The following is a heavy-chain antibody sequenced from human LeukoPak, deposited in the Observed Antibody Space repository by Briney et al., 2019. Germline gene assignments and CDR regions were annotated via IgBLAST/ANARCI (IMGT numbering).Heavy chain of an antibody. J-gene: IGHJ5*02. CDR2: ISGSDDSA. CDR3: AKGPLGEPESS. CDR1: GFTFSSYA. D-gene: IGHD3-16*01. V-gene: IGHV3-23*01. Sequence: GSLRLSCAASGFTFSSYAMSWVRQAPGKGLEWVSAISGSDDSAYYADSVKGRFTISRDKSKNTLYLQMHSLRAEDTAVYYCAKGPLGEPESSWGQGTLVIVSS.